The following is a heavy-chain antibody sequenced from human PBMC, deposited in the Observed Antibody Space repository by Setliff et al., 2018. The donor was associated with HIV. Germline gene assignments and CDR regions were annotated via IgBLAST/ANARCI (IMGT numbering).Heavy chain of an antibody. CDR3: ARVYGVTTLNYYYYYMDV. CDR1: GGSISSGGYY. D-gene: IGHD4-17*01. J-gene: IGHJ6*03. Sequence: PSETLSLTCTVSGGSISSGGYYWSWIRQHPEKGLEWIGYVYYNGDTYYNPSLKSRVTISVDTSKNQFSLKLSSVTAADTAVYYCARVYGVTTLNYYYYYMDVWGKGTTVTVSS. CDR2: VYYNGDT. V-gene: IGHV4-31*03.